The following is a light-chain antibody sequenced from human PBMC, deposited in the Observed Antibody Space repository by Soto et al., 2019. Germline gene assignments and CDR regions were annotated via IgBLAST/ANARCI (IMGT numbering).Light chain of an antibody. Sequence: DIQMTQSPSTLSASVGDRVTITCRASQSISSWLAWYQPKPGKAPKLLIYDASSLESGVPSRFSGSGSGTEFTLTISSLQPDDFATYYCQQYNSYLYTFGQGTKVDIK. V-gene: IGKV1-5*01. CDR1: QSISSW. CDR2: DAS. J-gene: IGKJ2*01. CDR3: QQYNSYLYT.